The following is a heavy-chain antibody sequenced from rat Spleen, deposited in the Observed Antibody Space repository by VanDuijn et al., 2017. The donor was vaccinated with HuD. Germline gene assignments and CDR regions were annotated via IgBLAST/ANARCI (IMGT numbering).Heavy chain of an antibody. V-gene: IGHV5-25*01. CDR2: ITNSGDTT. CDR1: GFTFSNYY. Sequence: EVQLVESGGGLVQPGRSMKLSCAASGFTFSNYYMAWVRQAPTKGLEWVASITNSGDTTYYRESVKGRFTISRDNAENTLYLQMDSLRSEDTATYYCARRLPPDHWGQGVMVTVSS. CDR3: ARRLPPDH. J-gene: IGHJ2*01. D-gene: IGHD1-4*01.